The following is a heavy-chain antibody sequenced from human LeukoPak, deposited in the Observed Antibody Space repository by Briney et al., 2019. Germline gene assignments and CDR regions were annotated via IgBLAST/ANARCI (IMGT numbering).Heavy chain of an antibody. CDR2: IYSGGNT. Sequence: GGSLRLSCAASGFTFSSYAMSWVRQAPGKGLEWVSVIYSGGNTYYADSVKGRFTISRDNSKNTLYLQMSSLRAEDTAVYYCARVRQWLVDYWGQGTLVTVSS. V-gene: IGHV3-53*01. CDR3: ARVRQWLVDY. CDR1: GFTFSSYA. D-gene: IGHD6-19*01. J-gene: IGHJ4*02.